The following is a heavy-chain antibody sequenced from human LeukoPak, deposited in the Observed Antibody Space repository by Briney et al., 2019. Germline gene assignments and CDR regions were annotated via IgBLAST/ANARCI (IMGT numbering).Heavy chain of an antibody. V-gene: IGHV4-59*01. CDR3: ARRDYYDSSGYYRLDAFDI. CDR2: IYYSGST. CDR1: GGSISSYY. Sequence: SETLSLTCTVSGGSISSYYWSWIRQPPGRGLEWIGYIYYSGSTNYNPSLKSRVTISVDTSKNQFSLKLSSVTAADTAVYYCARRDYYDSSGYYRLDAFDIWGQGTMVTVSS. D-gene: IGHD3-22*01. J-gene: IGHJ3*02.